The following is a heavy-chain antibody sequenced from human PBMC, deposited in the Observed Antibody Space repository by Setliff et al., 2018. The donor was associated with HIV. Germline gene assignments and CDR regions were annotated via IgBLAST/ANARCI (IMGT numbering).Heavy chain of an antibody. Sequence: GGSLRLSCAASGFTFSSYGMHWVRQAPGKGLGWVAVIWYDGSNKYYADSVKGRFTISRDNAKNSLYLQMNSLRAEDTAVYYCARDRPRGGGSLDAFDIWGQGTMVTVSS. CDR3: ARDRPRGGGSLDAFDI. D-gene: IGHD1-26*01. J-gene: IGHJ3*02. CDR2: IWYDGSNK. CDR1: GFTFSSYG. V-gene: IGHV3-33*01.